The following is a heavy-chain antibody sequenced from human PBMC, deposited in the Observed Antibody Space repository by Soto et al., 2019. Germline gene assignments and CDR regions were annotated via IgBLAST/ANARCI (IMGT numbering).Heavy chain of an antibody. J-gene: IGHJ3*02. Sequence: SETLSLTCAVYGGSFSGYYWSWIRQPPGKGLEWIGEINHSGSTNYNPSLKSRVTISVDTSKNQFSLKLSSVTAADTAVYYCARTYDDSGPNSGGYGFDIWGQGTMVTVSS. D-gene: IGHD3-22*01. CDR2: INHSGST. CDR3: ARTYDDSGPNSGGYGFDI. V-gene: IGHV4-34*01. CDR1: GGSFSGYY.